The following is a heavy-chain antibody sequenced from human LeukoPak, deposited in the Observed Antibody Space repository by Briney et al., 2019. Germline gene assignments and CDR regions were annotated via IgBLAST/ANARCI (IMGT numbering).Heavy chain of an antibody. CDR2: ISGYNAET. CDR1: GYTFTSYG. D-gene: IGHD6-19*01. Sequence: ASVKVSCKTSGYTFTSYGLYWVRQAPGQGLEWMGWISGYNAETNYARKFQGRVTKTTDTSTTTAYMELTSLTSDDTALYYCAREGDSAGWYRPAFRLLDYWGQGTMVTVSS. J-gene: IGHJ4*02. CDR3: AREGDSAGWYRPAFRLLDY. V-gene: IGHV1-18*01.